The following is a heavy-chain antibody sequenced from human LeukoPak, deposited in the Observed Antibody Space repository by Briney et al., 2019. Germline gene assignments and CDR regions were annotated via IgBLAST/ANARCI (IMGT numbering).Heavy chain of an antibody. Sequence: SETLSLTCTVSGYSINSGYYWSWIRQPPGKRLEWIGSIYYSGSTYSNPTLKSRLTISVDTSKNQISLNLTSATAADAAVYYCARVGWDDFWSGAMRGAFDIWGQGTMVTVSS. CDR3: ARVGWDDFWSGAMRGAFDI. J-gene: IGHJ3*02. D-gene: IGHD3-3*01. CDR1: GYSINSGYY. CDR2: IYYSGST. V-gene: IGHV4-38-2*02.